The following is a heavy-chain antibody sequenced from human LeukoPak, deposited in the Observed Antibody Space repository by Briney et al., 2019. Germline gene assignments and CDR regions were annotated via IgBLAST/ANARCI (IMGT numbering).Heavy chain of an antibody. D-gene: IGHD3-10*01. CDR3: ARGSWFGELPLGY. J-gene: IGHJ4*02. CDR2: FDPEDGEA. Sequence: ASVKVSCKVSGYTLTELSMHWVRQAPGKGLEWMGGFDPEDGEAIYAQKLQGRVTMTTDTSTSTAYMELRSLRSDDTAVYYCARGSWFGELPLGYWGQGTLVTVSS. CDR1: GYTLTELS. V-gene: IGHV1-24*01.